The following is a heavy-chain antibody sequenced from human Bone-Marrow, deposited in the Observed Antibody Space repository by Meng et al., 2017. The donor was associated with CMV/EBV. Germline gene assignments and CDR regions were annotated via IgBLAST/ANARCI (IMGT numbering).Heavy chain of an antibody. CDR1: GFTFSSYG. Sequence: GESLKISCAASGFTFSSYGMHWVRQAPGKGLEWVAVIWYDGSNKYYADSVKGRFTVSRDNAKNSLYLQMNSLRAEDTAVYYCARVMVWSGYYSYYYYYYGMDVWGQGTTVTGYS. D-gene: IGHD3-3*01. CDR2: IWYDGSNK. CDR3: ARVMVWSGYYSYYYYYYGMDV. J-gene: IGHJ6*01. V-gene: IGHV3-33*01.